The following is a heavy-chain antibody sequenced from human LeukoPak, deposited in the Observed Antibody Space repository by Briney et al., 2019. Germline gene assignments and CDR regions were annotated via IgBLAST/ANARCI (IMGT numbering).Heavy chain of an antibody. D-gene: IGHD6-19*01. CDR1: GGSISSSSYY. CDR3: ARTPGYSSGSEDY. J-gene: IGHJ4*02. CDR2: IYYSGNT. V-gene: IGHV4-39*07. Sequence: SETLSLTCTVSGGSISSSSYYWGWIRQPPGKGLEWIGSIYYSGNTYYNPSLKSRVTISVDTSKNQFSLKLSSVTAADTAVYYCARTPGYSSGSEDYWGQGTLVTVSS.